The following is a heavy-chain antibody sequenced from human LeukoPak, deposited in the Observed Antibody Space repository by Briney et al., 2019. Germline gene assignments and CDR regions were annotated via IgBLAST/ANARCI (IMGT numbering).Heavy chain of an antibody. CDR3: ASAPHVNYFDF. J-gene: IGHJ6*03. D-gene: IGHD2/OR15-2a*01. Sequence: SETLSLTCTVSDGSISDYYWSWIRQPPGMGLEWIGYISYSGSTNYNPSLKSRVTFSIDTSKNQFSLWLDSVTAADTAVYYCASAPHVNYFDFWGKGTTVTVSS. CDR1: DGSISDYY. V-gene: IGHV4-59*08. CDR2: ISYSGST.